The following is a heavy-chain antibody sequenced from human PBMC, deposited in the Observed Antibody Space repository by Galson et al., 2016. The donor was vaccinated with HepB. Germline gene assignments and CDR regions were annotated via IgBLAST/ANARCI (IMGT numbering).Heavy chain of an antibody. V-gene: IGHV1-3*04. CDR3: ASRIGGLYYGY. Sequence: SVKVCCNGSDYTFTSHPIHWVRQAPGQNHEWIAWLRTDNGATNCSQKFQDRVTITRDTSATTVYMELSSLRSEDTAVYYCASRIGGLYYGYWGQGTLVTVSS. D-gene: IGHD3-10*01. CDR1: DYTFTSHP. J-gene: IGHJ4*02. CDR2: LRTDNGAT.